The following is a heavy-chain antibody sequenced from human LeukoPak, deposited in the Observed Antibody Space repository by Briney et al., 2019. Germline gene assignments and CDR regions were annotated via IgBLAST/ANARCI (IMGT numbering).Heavy chain of an antibody. J-gene: IGHJ3*02. CDR1: GFTFRSYW. V-gene: IGHV3-7*01. CDR2: IKQDGSEK. Sequence: GGSLRLSCAASGFTFRSYWMSWVRQAPGKGLEWVANIKQDGSEKYYVDSVKGRFTISRDNAKNSLYLQMDSLRAEDTAVYYCARVVYDAFDIWGQGTMVTVSS. CDR3: ARVVYDAFDI. D-gene: IGHD1-14*01.